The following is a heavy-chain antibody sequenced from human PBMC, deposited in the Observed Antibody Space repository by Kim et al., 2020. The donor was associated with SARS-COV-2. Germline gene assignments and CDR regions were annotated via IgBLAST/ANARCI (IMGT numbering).Heavy chain of an antibody. D-gene: IGHD2-2*01. J-gene: IGHJ5*02. V-gene: IGHV1-18*01. CDR2: ISAYNGNT. CDR1: GYTFTSYG. CDR3: ARSRLGYCSSTSCLNWFDP. Sequence: ASVKVSCKASGYTFTSYGISWVRQAPGQGLEWMGWISAYNGNTNYAQKLQGRVTMTTDTSTSTAYMELRSLRSDDTAVYYCARSRLGYCSSTSCLNWFDPWGQGTLVTVSS.